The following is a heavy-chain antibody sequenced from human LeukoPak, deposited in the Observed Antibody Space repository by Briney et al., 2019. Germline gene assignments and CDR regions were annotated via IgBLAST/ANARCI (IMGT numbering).Heavy chain of an antibody. Sequence: SETLSLTCAVYGGSFSGYYWSWIRQPPGKGLEWIGEINHSGSTNYNPSLKSRVTISVDTSKNQFSLKLSSVTAADTAVYYCARARGGVAGGTHISDYWGQGTLVTVSS. D-gene: IGHD1-14*01. J-gene: IGHJ4*02. V-gene: IGHV4-34*01. CDR1: GGSFSGYY. CDR2: INHSGST. CDR3: ARARGGVAGGTHISDY.